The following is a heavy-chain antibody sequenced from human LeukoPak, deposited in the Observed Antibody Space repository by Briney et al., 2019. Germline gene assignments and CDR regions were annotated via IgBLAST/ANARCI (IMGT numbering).Heavy chain of an antibody. CDR2: IRYDGSNK. CDR3: ARDRDGDYASPKLDH. Sequence: GSLRLSCAASGFTFSSYGMHWVRQAPGKGLEWVAFIRYDGSNKYYADSVKGRFTISRDNSKNTLYLQINSLRAEDTAVYYCARDRDGDYASPKLDHWGQGTLVTVSS. J-gene: IGHJ4*02. CDR1: GFTFSSYG. V-gene: IGHV3-30*02. D-gene: IGHD4-17*01.